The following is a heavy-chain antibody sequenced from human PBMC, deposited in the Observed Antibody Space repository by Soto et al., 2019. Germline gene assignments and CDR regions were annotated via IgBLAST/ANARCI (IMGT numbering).Heavy chain of an antibody. J-gene: IGHJ4*02. CDR1: GFTFSSYD. CDR3: ARAAEVGATTAFGY. Sequence: EVQLVESGGGLVKPGGSLRLSCAASGFTFSSYDMHWVRQATGKGLEWVSAIGTAGDTYYPGSVKGRFTISRENAKNSLYLQMNSLRAGDTAVYYCARAAEVGATTAFGYWGQGTLVTVSS. D-gene: IGHD1-26*01. V-gene: IGHV3-13*01. CDR2: IGTAGDT.